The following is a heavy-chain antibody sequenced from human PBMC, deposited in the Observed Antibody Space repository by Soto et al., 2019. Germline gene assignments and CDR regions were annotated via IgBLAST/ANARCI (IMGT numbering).Heavy chain of an antibody. J-gene: IGHJ2*01. CDR3: AGGGPREADSSXWHWYXDL. CDR2: ISSSSSYI. Sequence: EVQLVESGGGLVKPGGSLXLSCAASGFTFSSYSMNWVRQAPGKGLEWVSSISSSSSYIYYADSVKGRFTXSRXXAKXXXXXXXXXXXXXXXXXXXXAGGGPREADSSXWHWYXDLWGRGTLVTVSS. V-gene: IGHV3-21*01. CDR1: GFTFSSYS. D-gene: IGHD6-13*01.